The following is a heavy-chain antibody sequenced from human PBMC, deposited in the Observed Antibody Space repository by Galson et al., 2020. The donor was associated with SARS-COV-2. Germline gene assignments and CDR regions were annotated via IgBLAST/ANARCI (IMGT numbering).Heavy chain of an antibody. V-gene: IGHV1-2*02. J-gene: IGHJ3*02. CDR3: ARLGAVGADAFDI. CDR2: INPNSGDT. CDR1: GYTFTGYY. Sequence: ASVKVSCTVSGYTFTGYYIHWVRQAPGQGLEWMGWINPNSGDTNYPQKFQGRVTMTRDTSISTAYMELSSLRFDDAAVYYCARLGAVGADAFDIWGQGTMVTVSS. D-gene: IGHD1-26*01.